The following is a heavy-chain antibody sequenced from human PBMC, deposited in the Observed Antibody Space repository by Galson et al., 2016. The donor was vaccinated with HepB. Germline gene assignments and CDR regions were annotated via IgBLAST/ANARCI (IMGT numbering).Heavy chain of an antibody. CDR1: GFTFSDYA. J-gene: IGHJ4*02. Sequence: SLRLSCAASGFTFSDYAMGWVRQAPGRGLEWVSGISGLGSNTYYADSVKGRVTISRDNSKNTLHLQMNSLRDEDTAAYYCATMDYNANSAYWGQGTLVTVSS. CDR2: ISGLGSNT. CDR3: ATMDYNANSAY. D-gene: IGHD4-11*01. V-gene: IGHV3-23*01.